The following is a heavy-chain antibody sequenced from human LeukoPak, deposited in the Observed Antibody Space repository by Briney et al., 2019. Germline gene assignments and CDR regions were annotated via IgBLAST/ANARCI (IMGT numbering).Heavy chain of an antibody. CDR1: GFTFSSYS. D-gene: IGHD3-22*01. J-gene: IGHJ4*02. CDR2: IKQDGSEK. Sequence: GGSLRLSCAASGFTFSSYSMSWVRQAPGKGLEWVANIKQDGSEKNYVGSVKGRFTIARDNAKNSLYLQMNSLRAEDTAVYYCARDGNLVADSSGYGIWGYWGQGTLVTVSS. V-gene: IGHV3-7*01. CDR3: ARDGNLVADSSGYGIWGY.